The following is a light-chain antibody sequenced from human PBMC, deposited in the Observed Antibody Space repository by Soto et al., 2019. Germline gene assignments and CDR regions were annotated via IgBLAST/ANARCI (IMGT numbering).Light chain of an antibody. CDR1: QSINRH. CDR2: DAS. V-gene: IGKV3-11*01. J-gene: IGKJ4*01. Sequence: EIVLTQSPATLSLSPGERATLSCRASQSINRHLAWYRQKPGQAPRLLIYDASNRATGIPARFSGSGSGTDFTLTISSLEPEDFAVYYCQQRSNWPTFGGGTKVEIK. CDR3: QQRSNWPT.